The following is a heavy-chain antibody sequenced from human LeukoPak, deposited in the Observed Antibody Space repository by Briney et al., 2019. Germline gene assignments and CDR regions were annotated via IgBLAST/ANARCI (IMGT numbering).Heavy chain of an antibody. J-gene: IGHJ3*02. V-gene: IGHV3-74*01. CDR2: IDNDGSDT. CDR1: GFTFRNFW. CDR3: ARGGYHAVFDI. D-gene: IGHD5-18*01. Sequence: PVGSLRLSCAASGFTFRNFWIHWVPQAPGKGLVRISRIDNDGSDTIYADSVKGLFTISRDNAKNTLYLQMSILRGEDTAYYYCARGGYHAVFDIWGQGTMVTVSS.